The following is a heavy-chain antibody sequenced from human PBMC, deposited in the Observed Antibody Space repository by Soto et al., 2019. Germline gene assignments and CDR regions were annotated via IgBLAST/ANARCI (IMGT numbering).Heavy chain of an antibody. V-gene: IGHV1-8*01. CDR3: ARVPRGSRYFYYLDV. CDR1: GDTFTGDE. J-gene: IGHJ6*03. Sequence: QVQLVQSGAEVKKPGASVKVSCKASGDTFTGDEITWVRQATGQGLEWMGWMNLNGGNTGYAQTFQGRVSMTGNPSISTAYIELSSLRSEDTAVYYCARVPRGSRYFYYLDVGGKGTTVIVSS. D-gene: IGHD3-16*01. CDR2: MNLNGGNT.